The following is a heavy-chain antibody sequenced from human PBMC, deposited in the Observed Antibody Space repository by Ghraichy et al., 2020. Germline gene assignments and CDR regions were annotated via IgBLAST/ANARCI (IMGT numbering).Heavy chain of an antibody. CDR1: GDSTNSSNYY. Sequence: SETLSLTCTVSGDSTNSSNYYWGWVRQPPGEGLEWIGSIYYSGNTYYNPSLKSRVTVSVDTSKNQFSLKLSSVTAADTAVYFCARHDSRRVRATYYDAFDIWGQGTVVTVSS. J-gene: IGHJ3*02. CDR3: ARHDSRRVRATYYDAFDI. V-gene: IGHV4-39*01. CDR2: IYYSGNT. D-gene: IGHD1-26*01.